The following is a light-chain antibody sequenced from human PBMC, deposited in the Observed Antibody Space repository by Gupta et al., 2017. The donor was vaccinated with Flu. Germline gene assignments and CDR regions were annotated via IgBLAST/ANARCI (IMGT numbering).Light chain of an antibody. CDR2: GPS. CDR1: QSVSSY. CDR3: QQNNTCALT. V-gene: IGKV3-15*01. J-gene: IGKJ2*01. Sequence: IVMTQSPATLSVSPGERATLSCRASQSVSSYLACYQQKPGQAPRLPIYGPSTRATAHPATFTGSGSRTALTLTIISQQTEDLPVTYSQQNNTCALTLGQGTKMEIK.